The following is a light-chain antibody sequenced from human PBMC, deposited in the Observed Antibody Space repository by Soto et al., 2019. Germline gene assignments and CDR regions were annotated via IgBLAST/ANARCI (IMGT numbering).Light chain of an antibody. CDR3: KSYAGSNTYV. CDR1: SSDVGSYNY. J-gene: IGLJ1*01. Sequence: QSVLTQPASVSGSPGQSITISCTGTSSDVGSYNYVSWYQHHPGKAPRLMIYASSNRPSGVSHRFSGSRSGNTASLTISGLQAEDEADYFCKSYAGSNTYVFGSGTKVTVL. V-gene: IGLV2-14*01. CDR2: ASS.